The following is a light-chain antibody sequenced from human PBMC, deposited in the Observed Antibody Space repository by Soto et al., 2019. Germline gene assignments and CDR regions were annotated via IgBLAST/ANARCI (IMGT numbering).Light chain of an antibody. CDR2: GNS. Sequence: QSVLTQPPSVSGAPGQRVTISCTGSSSNIGAGYDVHWYQQLPGTAPKLLIYGNSNRPSGVPDRFSGSKSGTSASLAITGLQAEDEADYYCQSYDSSLSAYVFGTGTKDRP. J-gene: IGLJ1*01. V-gene: IGLV1-40*01. CDR3: QSYDSSLSAYV. CDR1: SSNIGAGYD.